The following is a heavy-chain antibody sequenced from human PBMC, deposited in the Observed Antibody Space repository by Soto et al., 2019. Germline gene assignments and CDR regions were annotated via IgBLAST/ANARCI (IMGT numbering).Heavy chain of an antibody. CDR2: IIPIFGTA. V-gene: IGHV1-69*13. D-gene: IGHD3-22*01. CDR3: ARVVPYYYDSSGYFDY. CDR1: GGTFSSCA. J-gene: IGHJ4*02. Sequence: ASVKVSCKASGGTFSSCAISWVRQAPGQGLEWMGGIIPIFGTANYAQKFQGRVTITADESTSTAYMELSSLRSEDTAVYYCARVVPYYYDSSGYFDYWGQGTLVTVSS.